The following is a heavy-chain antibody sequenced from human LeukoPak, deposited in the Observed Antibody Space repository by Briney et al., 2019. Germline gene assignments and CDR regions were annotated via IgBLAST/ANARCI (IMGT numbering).Heavy chain of an antibody. Sequence: PSETLSLTCAVYGGSFSGYYWSWIRQPPGKGLEWIGGINHSGSTNYNPSLKSRVTISVDTSKNQFSLKLSSVTAADTAVYYCARLLGYSPWGQGTLVTVSS. CDR3: ARLLGYSP. D-gene: IGHD5-18*01. V-gene: IGHV4-34*01. CDR1: GGSFSGYY. CDR2: INHSGST. J-gene: IGHJ5*02.